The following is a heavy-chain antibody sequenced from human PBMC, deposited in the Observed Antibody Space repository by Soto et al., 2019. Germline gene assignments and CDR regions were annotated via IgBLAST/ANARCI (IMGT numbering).Heavy chain of an antibody. CDR1: GGSISSYY. V-gene: IGHV4-59*01. J-gene: IGHJ3*02. CDR2: IYYSGST. CDR3: ARAGVVRYCSSTSCYNDDAFDI. Sequence: SETLSLTCTVSGGSISSYYWSWIRQPPGKGLEWIGYIYYSGSTNYNPSLKSRVTISVDTSKNQFSLKLSSVTAADTAVYYCARAGVVRYCSSTSCYNDDAFDIWGQGTMVTVSS. D-gene: IGHD2-2*02.